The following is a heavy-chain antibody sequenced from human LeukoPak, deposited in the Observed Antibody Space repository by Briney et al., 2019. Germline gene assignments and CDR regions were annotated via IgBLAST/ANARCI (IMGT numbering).Heavy chain of an antibody. D-gene: IGHD4-17*01. CDR1: GFTFSNAW. CDR2: IKSKTDGGAT. V-gene: IGHV3-15*01. Sequence: KTGGSLRLSCATSGFTFSNAWMNWVRQAPGKGLEWVGRIKSKTDGGATDYVAPVKGRFTISRDDSKTTLYLQMNSLKTEDTAVYYCTRLTTALAGSNYWGQGTLVTVSS. J-gene: IGHJ4*02. CDR3: TRLTTALAGSNY.